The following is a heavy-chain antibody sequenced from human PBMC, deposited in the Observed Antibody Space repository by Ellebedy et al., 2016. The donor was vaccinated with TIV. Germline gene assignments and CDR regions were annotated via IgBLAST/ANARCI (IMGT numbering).Heavy chain of an antibody. J-gene: IGHJ6*03. D-gene: IGHD1-14*01. CDR1: GYSISSGYY. V-gene: IGHV4-38-2*02. Sequence: SETLSLTXTVFGYSISSGYYWGWIRQPPGKGLEWIGTISNRDRTDYNPSLKSRVFILVDASKNQFFLKLTSVTAADTAVYYCATFNQYYTYLGVWGKGTTVTVSS. CDR2: ISNRDRT. CDR3: ATFNQYYTYLGV.